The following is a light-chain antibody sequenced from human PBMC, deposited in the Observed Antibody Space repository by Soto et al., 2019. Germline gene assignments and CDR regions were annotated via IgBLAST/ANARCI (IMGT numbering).Light chain of an antibody. CDR1: SSDVGGYHY. CDR3: SSYTGSSTLVV. V-gene: IGLV2-14*01. CDR2: EVS. Sequence: QSALTQPASVSGSPGQSVTISCTGTSSDVGGYHYVSWYQQHPGKAPKLMIYEVSNRPSGVSNRFSGSKSGNTASLTISGLQAEDEADYYCSSYTGSSTLVVFGGGTQLTVL. J-gene: IGLJ2*01.